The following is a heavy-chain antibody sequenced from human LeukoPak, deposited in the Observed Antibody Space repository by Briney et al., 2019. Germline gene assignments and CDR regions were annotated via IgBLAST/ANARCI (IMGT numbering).Heavy chain of an antibody. J-gene: IGHJ4*02. CDR1: GGSISSSSYY. CDR2: IYYGGST. D-gene: IGHD1-20*01. V-gene: IGHV4-61*05. Sequence: EASETLSLTCTVSGGSISSSSYYWGWIRQPPGKGLEWIGYIYYGGSTNYNPSLKSRVTISVDTSKNQFSLKLSSVTAADTAVYYCASLNALTGNDYWGQGTLVTVSS. CDR3: ASLNALTGNDY.